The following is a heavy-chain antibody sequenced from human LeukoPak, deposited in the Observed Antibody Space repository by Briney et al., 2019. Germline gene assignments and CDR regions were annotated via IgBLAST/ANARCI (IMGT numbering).Heavy chain of an antibody. CDR3: AKRGREGYTYGSFDY. V-gene: IGHV5-51*01. CDR1: GYTFTSNW. Sequence: GESLKISCKGSGYTFTSNWIAWVRQMPGKGLEWMGIIYPGDSDTRYGPSFQGQVTISVDKSISTAYLQWSSLKASDSAMYYCAKRGREGYTYGSFDYWGQGSLVTVPS. J-gene: IGHJ4*02. D-gene: IGHD5-18*01. CDR2: IYPGDSDT.